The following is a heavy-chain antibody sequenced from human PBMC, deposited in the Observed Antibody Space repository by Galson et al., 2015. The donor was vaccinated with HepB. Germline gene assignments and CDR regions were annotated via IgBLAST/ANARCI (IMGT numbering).Heavy chain of an antibody. CDR1: GGSISSSSFY. V-gene: IGHV4-39*01. J-gene: IGHJ5*02. Sequence: SETLSLTCTVSGGSISSSSFYWGWIRQPPGKGLEWIGSIYIYYSGGSYYNPSLKSRVTISADTSRNQFSLKLSSVTAADTAVYFCARQGRERGKNWFDPWGQGTLVTVSS. CDR2: IYIYYSGGS. CDR3: ARQGRERGKNWFDP.